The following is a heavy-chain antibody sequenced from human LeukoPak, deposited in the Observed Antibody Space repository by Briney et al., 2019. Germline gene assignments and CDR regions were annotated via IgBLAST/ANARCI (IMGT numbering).Heavy chain of an antibody. Sequence: SETLSLTCAVYGGSCSGYYWSWIRQPPGKGLEWIGEIKHSGSTNYNPSLKSRVTISVDTSKNQFSLKLSSAAAADTAVYYCARVTSYSSLRHWGQGTLVTVSS. CDR1: GGSCSGYY. CDR2: IKHSGST. J-gene: IGHJ4*02. D-gene: IGHD6-19*01. V-gene: IGHV4-34*01. CDR3: ARVTSYSSLRH.